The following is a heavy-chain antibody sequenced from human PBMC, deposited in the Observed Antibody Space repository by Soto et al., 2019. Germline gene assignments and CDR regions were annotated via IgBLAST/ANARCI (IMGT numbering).Heavy chain of an antibody. CDR1: GGSISSYY. CDR3: ARESYYGSGSYYRVGFDP. CDR2: IYYSGST. V-gene: IGHV4-59*01. Sequence: SETLSLTCTVSGGSISSYYWSWIRQPPWKGLEWIGYIYYSGSTNYNPSLKSRVTISVDTSKNQFSLKLSSVTAADTAVYYCARESYYGSGSYYRVGFDPWGQGTLVTVSS. J-gene: IGHJ5*02. D-gene: IGHD3-10*01.